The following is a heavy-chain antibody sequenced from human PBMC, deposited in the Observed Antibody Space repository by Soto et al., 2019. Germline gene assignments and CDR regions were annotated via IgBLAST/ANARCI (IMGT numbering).Heavy chain of an antibody. V-gene: IGHV1-46*01. J-gene: IGHJ6*02. CDR2: IDPRGGTT. D-gene: IGHD5-18*01. Sequence: ASVKVSCKASGYSFTSYYMHWVRQAPGQRPEWMGVIDPRGGTTTYTQKLQGGLRFTRDTSTSTLYMDLSSLRPDDTAVYFCARASETAMGVYGLAVWGQGTSVTVSS. CDR1: GYSFTSYY. CDR3: ARASETAMGVYGLAV.